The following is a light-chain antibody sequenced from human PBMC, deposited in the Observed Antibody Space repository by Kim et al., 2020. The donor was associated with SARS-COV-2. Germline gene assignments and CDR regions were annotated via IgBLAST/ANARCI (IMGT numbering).Light chain of an antibody. Sequence: GAPGERAPLTCRASRSVSSNLAWYQQKPGQAPRLLIYGASTRATGIPARFSGSGSGTEFTLTISSLQSEDFAVYYCQQYNNWPFTFGPGTKVDIK. J-gene: IGKJ3*01. CDR2: GAS. CDR1: RSVSSN. V-gene: IGKV3-15*01. CDR3: QQYNNWPFT.